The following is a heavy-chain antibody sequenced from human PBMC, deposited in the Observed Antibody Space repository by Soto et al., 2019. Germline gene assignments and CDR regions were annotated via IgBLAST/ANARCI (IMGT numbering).Heavy chain of an antibody. V-gene: IGHV4-34*01. J-gene: IGHJ6*02. Sequence: SETLSLTCAVVGDSLRGQSWNWIRQSPGKGLEWIGELDQSGGTNYNPSLKSRAIISDDTSKNQFSLTLTSVTAADTAVYYCAREDSYAWSGESLDVCGQGTTVTVSS. CDR2: LDQSGGT. CDR3: AREDSYAWSGESLDV. D-gene: IGHD3-16*01. CDR1: GDSLRGQS.